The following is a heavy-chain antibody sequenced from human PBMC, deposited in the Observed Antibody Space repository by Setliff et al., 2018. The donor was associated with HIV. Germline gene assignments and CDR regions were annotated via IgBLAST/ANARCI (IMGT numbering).Heavy chain of an antibody. V-gene: IGHV4-39*02. Sequence: PSETLSLTCNVSGDSFSGNSYYWGWIRQPPGKDLEWIGSFHHSGSTSYNPSLRSRVTIDVDSSKNHFFLRLTSVTAADSAEYYCARPLTSSYKFGGDAFGIWGQGTMVTGSS. CDR2: FHHSGST. CDR1: GDSFSGNSYY. D-gene: IGHD3-16*01. CDR3: ARPLTSSYKFGGDAFGI. J-gene: IGHJ3*02.